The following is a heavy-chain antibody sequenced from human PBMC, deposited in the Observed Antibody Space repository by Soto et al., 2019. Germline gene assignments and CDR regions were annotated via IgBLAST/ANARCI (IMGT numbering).Heavy chain of an antibody. CDR2: ITSKSTTI. Sequence: HPWGSLRLSFAASGFTFTSYSMNWVRQAPGQGLEWVSYITSKSTTIKYADSVKVRVTVSRDNAKTSLYLQLNSLRDEDTAVYYCAREMGACSDSSCYPGPYDXWGQGTLVTVSX. CDR1: GFTFTSYS. CDR3: AREMGACSDSSCYPGPYDX. J-gene: IGHJ4*02. D-gene: IGHD2-2*01. V-gene: IGHV3-48*02.